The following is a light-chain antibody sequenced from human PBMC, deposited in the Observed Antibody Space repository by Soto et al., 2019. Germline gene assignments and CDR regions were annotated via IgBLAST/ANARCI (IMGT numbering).Light chain of an antibody. CDR1: QNINNY. CDR2: DAS. J-gene: IGKJ5*01. V-gene: IGKV1-39*01. Sequence: DMQMTQSPSYLSASVGDRVTIXXQASQNINNYLNWYQQKPGRAPKLXIYDASNLEAGVPSRFSGSGSGTDFTLTISSLQPEDFATYYCQQSFNTPITFGPGTRLEIK. CDR3: QQSFNTPIT.